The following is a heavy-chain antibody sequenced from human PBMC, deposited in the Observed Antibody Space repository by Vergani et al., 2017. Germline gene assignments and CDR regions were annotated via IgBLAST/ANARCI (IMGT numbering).Heavy chain of an antibody. D-gene: IGHD6-19*01. Sequence: QVQLQESGPGLVKPSQTLSLTCTVSGGSISSGSYYWSWIRQPAGKGLEWIGRIYTSGSTNYNPALKSRVTISVDTSKNQFSLKLSSVTAGDTAVYYCASAVYGSGWRIDPWGQGTLVTVSS. J-gene: IGHJ5*02. CDR1: GGSISSGSYY. V-gene: IGHV4-61*02. CDR3: ASAVYGSGWRIDP. CDR2: IYTSGST.